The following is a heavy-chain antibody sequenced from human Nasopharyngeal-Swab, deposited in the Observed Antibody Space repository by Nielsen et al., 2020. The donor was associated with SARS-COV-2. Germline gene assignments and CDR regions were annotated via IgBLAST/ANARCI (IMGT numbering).Heavy chain of an antibody. D-gene: IGHD6-13*01. J-gene: IGHJ6*02. CDR3: ARDSDIPYSGYGMDV. CDR1: GFTFSKFW. Sequence: GESLKISCAASGFTFSKFWMNWVRQAPGKGLEWVANIKEDGSEAHYVGSVRGRFTISRDNAENSLYLQMNSLRAEDTAVYYCARDSDIPYSGYGMDVWGQGTTVTVSS. V-gene: IGHV3-7*01. CDR2: IKEDGSEA.